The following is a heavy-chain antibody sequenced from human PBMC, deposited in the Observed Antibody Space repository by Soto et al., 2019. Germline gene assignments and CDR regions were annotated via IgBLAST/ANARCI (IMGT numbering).Heavy chain of an antibody. CDR2: ISGSGGST. CDR3: AKDTLAYCGGDCYSPPGY. D-gene: IGHD2-21*02. V-gene: IGHV3-23*04. CDR1: GFTFSSYA. Sequence: VQLVESGGGLVQPGGSLRLSCAASGFTFSSYAMSWVRQAPGKGLEWVSAISGSGGSTYYADSVKGRFTISRDNSKNTLYLQMNSLRAEDTAVYYCAKDTLAYCGGDCYSPPGYWGQGTLVTVSS. J-gene: IGHJ4*02.